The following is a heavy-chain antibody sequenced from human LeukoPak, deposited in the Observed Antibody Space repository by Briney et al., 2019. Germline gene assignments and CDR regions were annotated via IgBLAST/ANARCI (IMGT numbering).Heavy chain of an antibody. J-gene: IGHJ6*02. CDR3: ARGGHGAEPQHSNGMDV. Sequence: SETLSLTCAVYGGSFRGYYWSWLRQPPGKGLEWIGEINHSGSTNYNPSLKSRVTISVDTSKNQFSLKLSSVTAADTAVYYCARGGHGAEPQHSNGMDVWGQGTTVSVSS. V-gene: IGHV4-34*01. D-gene: IGHD4/OR15-4a*01. CDR1: GGSFRGYY. CDR2: INHSGST.